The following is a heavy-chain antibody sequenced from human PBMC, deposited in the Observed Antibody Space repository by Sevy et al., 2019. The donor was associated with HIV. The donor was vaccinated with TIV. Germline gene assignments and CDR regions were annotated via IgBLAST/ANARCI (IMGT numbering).Heavy chain of an antibody. CDR3: ASKRGYNDGPFDY. CDR1: GGSFTSSDSY. J-gene: IGHJ4*02. Sequence: SETLSLTCTVSGGSFTSSDSYWSWIRQPPGEGLEWIGYIHYTGGTYYNPFLKSRVAMSVDTSVKQFSLKLSFLTAADTAVYYCASKRGYNDGPFDYWGQGTLVTVSS. V-gene: IGHV4-30-4*01. D-gene: IGHD5-12*01. CDR2: IHYTGGT.